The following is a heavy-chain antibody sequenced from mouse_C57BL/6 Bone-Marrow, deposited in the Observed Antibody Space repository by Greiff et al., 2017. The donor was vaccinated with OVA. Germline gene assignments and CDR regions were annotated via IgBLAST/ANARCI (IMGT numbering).Heavy chain of an antibody. V-gene: IGHV5-12*01. J-gene: IGHJ3*01. CDR1: GFTFSDYY. D-gene: IGHD2-1*01. CDR2: ISNGGGST. CDR3: ARDGNYPWFAY. Sequence: EVQGVESGGGLVQPGGSLKLSCAASGFTFSDYYMYWVRQTPEKRLEWVAYISNGGGSTYYPDTVKGRFTISRDNAKNTLYLQMSRLKSEDTAMYYCARDGNYPWFAYWGQGTLVTVSA.